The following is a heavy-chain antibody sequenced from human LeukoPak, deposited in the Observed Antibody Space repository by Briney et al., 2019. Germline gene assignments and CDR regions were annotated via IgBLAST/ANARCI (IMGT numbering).Heavy chain of an antibody. V-gene: IGHV1-46*01. Sequence: ASVKVSCKASGYTFISYYIHWVRQAPGQGLEWMGIINPTGGSTSYAQKFQGRVTMTRDTSTSTVYMELSSLRSEDTAVYYCARDNGPQVDYWGQGTLVTVSS. CDR1: GYTFISYY. CDR3: ARDNGPQVDY. CDR2: INPTGGST. J-gene: IGHJ4*02.